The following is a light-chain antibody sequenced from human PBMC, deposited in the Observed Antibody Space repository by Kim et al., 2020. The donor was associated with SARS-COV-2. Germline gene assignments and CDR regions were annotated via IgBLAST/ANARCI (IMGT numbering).Light chain of an antibody. J-gene: IGLJ2*01. CDR2: GKN. CDR1: SLRTYY. CDR3: NSRDNNDNVL. Sequence: VDYGQTVRITCQGDSLRTYYTTWFQQKPGQAPIVVFYGKNNRPSGIPDRFSGSSSGNTASLTITATQAGDEADYYCNSRDNNDNVLFGGGTQLTVL. V-gene: IGLV3-19*01.